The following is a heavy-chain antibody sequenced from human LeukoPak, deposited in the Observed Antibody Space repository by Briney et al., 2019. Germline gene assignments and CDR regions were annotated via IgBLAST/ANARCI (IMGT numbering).Heavy chain of an antibody. CDR2: ISWNSGDI. CDR3: VKSGGYATAIRYFDL. CDR1: GFSFGGYA. J-gene: IGHJ2*01. Sequence: AGGSLRLSCAASGFSFGGYALHWVRRAPGKGLEWVASISWNSGDIVHADSVKGRFTISRDNAKNSLYPQMDSLRTEDTALYYCVKSGGYATAIRYFDLWGRGTLVTVSS. V-gene: IGHV3-9*01. D-gene: IGHD2-21*02.